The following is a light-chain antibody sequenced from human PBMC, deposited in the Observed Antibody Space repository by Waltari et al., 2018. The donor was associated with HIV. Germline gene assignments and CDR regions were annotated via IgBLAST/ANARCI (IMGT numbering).Light chain of an antibody. Sequence: SYELTQPPSVPVSPGQTARITCSGDALPQQYAYWYQQNAGQAPVLVLSKDSERPSGIPERFSGSSSGTTVTLTISGVQAEDEADYNCQSADSSGTDLIFGGGTKLTVL. J-gene: IGLJ2*01. V-gene: IGLV3-25*03. CDR2: KDS. CDR1: ALPQQY. CDR3: QSADSSGTDLI.